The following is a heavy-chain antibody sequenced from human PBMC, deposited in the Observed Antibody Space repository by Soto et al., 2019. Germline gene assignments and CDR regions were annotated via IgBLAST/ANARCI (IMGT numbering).Heavy chain of an antibody. J-gene: IGHJ3*02. CDR3: ARDFGAAAEYDAFDI. D-gene: IGHD6-13*01. V-gene: IGHV4-39*02. CDR1: GGSISRSSFY. Sequence: TSETLSLTCTVSGGSISRSSFYWGWIRQPPGKGLEWIGVIYYSATTYYNPSLKSRVTISVDTARNQISLKLTSVTAADTAVYYCARDFGAAAEYDAFDIWGQGTMVTVSS. CDR2: IYYSATT.